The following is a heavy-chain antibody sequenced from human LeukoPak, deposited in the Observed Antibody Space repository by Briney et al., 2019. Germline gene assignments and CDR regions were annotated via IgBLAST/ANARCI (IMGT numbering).Heavy chain of an antibody. CDR1: RGSISSYY. CDR2: IYYTGST. CDR3: ARETSRGNYSPYYFDY. Sequence: SETLSLTCTVSRGSISSYYWSWIRQPPGKGLEWIGYIYYTGSTNYNPSLKSRVTISVDTSKNQFSLKLSSVTAADTAVYYCARETSRGNYSPYYFDYWGQGTLVTVSS. D-gene: IGHD2-15*01. J-gene: IGHJ4*02. V-gene: IGHV4-59*01.